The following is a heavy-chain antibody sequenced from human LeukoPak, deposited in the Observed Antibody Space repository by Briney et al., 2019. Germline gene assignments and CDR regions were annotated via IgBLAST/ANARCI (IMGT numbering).Heavy chain of an antibody. V-gene: IGHV4-59*01. Sequence: SETLSFTSTVSGDSMRNYYWIWIRQPPGKGLEGIAYIYYSGSTNYNPSLKSRVTISIESTKNQFSLIVSSMTAADTAIYYCARSETSGGGIGFDAFDIWGKGTTVTI. D-gene: IGHD3-16*02. CDR1: GDSMRNYY. CDR2: IYYSGST. CDR3: ARSETSGGGIGFDAFDI. J-gene: IGHJ3*02.